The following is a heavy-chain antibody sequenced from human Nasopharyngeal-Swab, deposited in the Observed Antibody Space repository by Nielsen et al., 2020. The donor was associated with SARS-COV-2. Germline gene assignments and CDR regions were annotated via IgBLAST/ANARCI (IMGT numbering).Heavy chain of an antibody. CDR2: ISSSGSTI. V-gene: IGHV3-11*01. CDR3: ARPSRGSYLRDAFDI. CDR1: GFTFSAYY. D-gene: IGHD1-26*01. Sequence: GGSLRLSCAASGFTFSAYYMSWIRQAPGKGLEWVSYISSSGSTIYYADSVKGRFTISRDNAKNSLYLQMNSLRAEDTAVYYCARPSRGSYLRDAFDIWGKGTMVTVSS. J-gene: IGHJ3*02.